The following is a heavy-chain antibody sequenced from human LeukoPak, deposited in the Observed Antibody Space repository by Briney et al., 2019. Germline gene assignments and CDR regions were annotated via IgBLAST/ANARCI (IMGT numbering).Heavy chain of an antibody. J-gene: IGHJ4*02. CDR1: GGTFSSYA. Sequence: ASVKVSCKASGGTFSSYAISWVRQAPGQGLEWMGGIIPTFGTANYAQKFQGRVTITTDESTSTAYMELSSLRSEDTAVYYCARGRRRYCSGGSCSNYYFDYWGQGTLVTVSS. D-gene: IGHD2-15*01. CDR2: IIPTFGTA. V-gene: IGHV1-69*05. CDR3: ARGRRRYCSGGSCSNYYFDY.